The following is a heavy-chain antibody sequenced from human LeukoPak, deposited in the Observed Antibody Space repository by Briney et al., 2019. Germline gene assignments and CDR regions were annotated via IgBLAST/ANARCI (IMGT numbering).Heavy chain of an antibody. CDR1: GFTFSSYA. CDR3: ARGLLWFGEFPLPHYYGMDV. Sequence: GRSLRLSCAASGFTFSSYAMHWVRQAPGKGLEWVAVISYDGSNKYYADSVKGRFTISRDNSKNTLYLQMNSLRAEDTAVYYCARGLLWFGEFPLPHYYGMDVWGQGTTVTVSS. J-gene: IGHJ6*02. D-gene: IGHD3-10*01. CDR2: ISYDGSNK. V-gene: IGHV3-30-3*01.